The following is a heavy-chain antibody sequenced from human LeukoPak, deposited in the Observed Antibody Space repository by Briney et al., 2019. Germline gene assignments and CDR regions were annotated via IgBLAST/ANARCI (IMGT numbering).Heavy chain of an antibody. V-gene: IGHV3-53*01. D-gene: IGHD1-26*01. CDR3: ARGMYSGMYNDAFDI. CDR2: IRSDGST. J-gene: IGHJ3*02. Sequence: GSLRLSCTASGFTVSSNYMSWVRQAPGKGLEWVSVIRSDGSTNHADSVKGRFTISRDNSKNTLYLQMNNLRAEDTAMYYCARGMYSGMYNDAFDIWGQGTKVTVSS. CDR1: GFTVSSNY.